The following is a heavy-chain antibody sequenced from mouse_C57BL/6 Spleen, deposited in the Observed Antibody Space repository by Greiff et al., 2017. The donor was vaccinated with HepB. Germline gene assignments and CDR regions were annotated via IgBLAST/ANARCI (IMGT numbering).Heavy chain of an antibody. CDR1: GYTFTSYW. J-gene: IGHJ4*01. Sequence: QVQLKQPGTELVKPGASVKLSCKASGYTFTSYWMHWVKQRPGQGLEWIGNINPSNGGTNYNEKFKSKATLTVDKSSSTAYMQLSSLTSEDSAVYYCARWGYYLRAMDYWGQGTSVTVSS. V-gene: IGHV1-53*01. D-gene: IGHD2-1*01. CDR3: ARWGYYLRAMDY. CDR2: INPSNGGT.